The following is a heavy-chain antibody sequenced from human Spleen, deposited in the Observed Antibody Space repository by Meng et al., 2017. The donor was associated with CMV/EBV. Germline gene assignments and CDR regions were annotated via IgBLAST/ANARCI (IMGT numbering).Heavy chain of an antibody. V-gene: IGHV4-59*01. CDR3: AKAVDYFGSGSSVYGLDV. CDR1: GGSISSFY. J-gene: IGHJ6*02. CDR2: LYFSGST. D-gene: IGHD3-10*01. Sequence: SETLSLTCTVSGGSISSFYLHWIRQPPGKGLEWIGSLYFSGSTNYNPSLKSRVTISRDTSKNRFSLKLNSVTAADTAVYYCAKAVDYFGSGSSVYGLDVWGQGTTVTVSS.